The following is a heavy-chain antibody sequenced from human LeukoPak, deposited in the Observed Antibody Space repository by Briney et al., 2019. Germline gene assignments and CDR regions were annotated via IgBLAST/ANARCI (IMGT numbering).Heavy chain of an antibody. CDR2: ISASGGST. CDR1: RFTFSSYA. J-gene: IGHJ4*02. Sequence: GGSLRLSCAASRFTFSSYAMSWVRQAPGKGLEWVSAISASGGSTYYADSVKGRFTISRDDSKNTLYLQMNSLRLEDMAVYYCAKPSGSGVDYWGRGTRVTVSS. CDR3: AKPSGSGVDY. D-gene: IGHD1-26*01. V-gene: IGHV3-23*01.